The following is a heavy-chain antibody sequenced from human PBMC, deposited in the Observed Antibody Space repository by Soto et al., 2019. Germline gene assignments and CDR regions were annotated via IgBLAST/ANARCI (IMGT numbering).Heavy chain of an antibody. D-gene: IGHD3-9*01. J-gene: IGHJ4*02. CDR2: ISGSGGST. Sequence: GVSLRLSFAASGFTFSSYAMSWVRQAPGKGLEWVSAISGSGGSTYYADSVKGRFTISRDNSKNTLYLQMNSLRAEDTAVYYCAKAGAYDILTGYPYDYWGQGTLVTVSS. CDR1: GFTFSSYA. CDR3: AKAGAYDILTGYPYDY. V-gene: IGHV3-23*01.